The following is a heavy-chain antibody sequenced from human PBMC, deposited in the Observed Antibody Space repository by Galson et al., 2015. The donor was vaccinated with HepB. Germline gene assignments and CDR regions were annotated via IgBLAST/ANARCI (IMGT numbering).Heavy chain of an antibody. Sequence: SLRFSCAASGFTFSTYSMNWVRQAPGKGLEWVSSISSSSSYIYYADSVKGRFTISRDNAKNSLYLQMNSLRAEDTAVYYCARGPSGSRSSGWYFWGQGTLVTVSS. CDR1: GFTFSTYS. CDR2: ISSSSSYI. CDR3: ARGPSGSRSSGWYF. V-gene: IGHV3-21*01. D-gene: IGHD6-19*01. J-gene: IGHJ4*02.